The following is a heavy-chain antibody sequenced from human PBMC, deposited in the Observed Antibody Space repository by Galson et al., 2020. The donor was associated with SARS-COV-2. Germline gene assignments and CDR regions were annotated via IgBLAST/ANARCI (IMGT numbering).Heavy chain of an antibody. J-gene: IGHJ4*02. D-gene: IGHD5-12*01. V-gene: IGHV1-2*02. CDR1: GYNFAAYY. CDR2: INPHRGDT. Sequence: ASVKVSCKASGYNFAAYYIHWARQAPGQRLEWMGWINPHRGDTSYTQKFQGRVTITRDMSVNTAYMELRGLTSDDTAVYFCARGYELVAFWGQGSLVTVSS. CDR3: ARGYELVAF.